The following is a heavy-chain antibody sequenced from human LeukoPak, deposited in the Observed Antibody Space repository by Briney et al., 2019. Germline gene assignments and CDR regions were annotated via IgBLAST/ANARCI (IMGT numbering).Heavy chain of an antibody. CDR2: MNPNSGGT. D-gene: IGHD3-10*01. CDR1: GYTFTSYD. CDR3: ARCYYGSGSYSCAFDI. J-gene: IGHJ3*02. Sequence: EASVKVSCKASGYTFTSYDINWVRQATGQGPEWMGWMNPNSGGTNYAQKFQGRVTMTRDTSISTAYMELSRLRSDDTAVYYCARCYYGSGSYSCAFDIWGQGTMVTVSS. V-gene: IGHV1-2*02.